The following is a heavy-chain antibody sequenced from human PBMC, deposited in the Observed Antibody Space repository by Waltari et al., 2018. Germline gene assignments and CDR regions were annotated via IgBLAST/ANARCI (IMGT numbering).Heavy chain of an antibody. J-gene: IGHJ6*02. V-gene: IGHV1-69*05. D-gene: IGHD1-1*01. CDR1: GGTFANYA. Sequence: QVQLVQSGAEAKKPGSSVTVSCKSSGGTFANYASSWVRQAPGQGVEWMGGIIPMFNTSNYAQKFKDRVTITKDESTTTAFMELSGLRFDDTAIYYCARTLPPDNKSWHYYFGMDVWGQGTTVTVSS. CDR3: ARTLPPDNKSWHYYFGMDV. CDR2: IIPMFNTS.